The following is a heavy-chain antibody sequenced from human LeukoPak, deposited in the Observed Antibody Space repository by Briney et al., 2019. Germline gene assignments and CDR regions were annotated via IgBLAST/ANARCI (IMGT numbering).Heavy chain of an antibody. CDR1: GFTFGDYA. CDR2: IRSKAYGGTT. D-gene: IGHD1/OR15-1a*01. CDR3: TRDALTNSPDAFDI. V-gene: IGHV3-49*04. J-gene: IGHJ3*02. Sequence: RPGGSLRLSCTASGFTFGDYAMSWVRQAPGKGLEWVGLIRSKAYGGTTEYAASVKGRFTISRDDSKSIAYLQMNSLKTEDTAVYYCTRDALTNSPDAFDIWGQGTMVTVSS.